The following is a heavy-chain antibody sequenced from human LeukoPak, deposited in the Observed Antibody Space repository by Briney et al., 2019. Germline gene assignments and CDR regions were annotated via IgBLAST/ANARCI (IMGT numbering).Heavy chain of an antibody. D-gene: IGHD3-22*01. CDR3: AKFPSYDSSGHDGFDV. CDR2: TSGSGGSK. CDR1: GFTFKSHA. V-gene: IGHV3-23*01. Sequence: GGSLRLSCAASGFTFKSHAMSWVRQAPGKGLEWVSATSGSGGSKFYADSVKGRFTISRDNSKDTLYLQMNSLRAEGTAIYYCAKFPSYDSSGHDGFDVWGQGTRVIVSS. J-gene: IGHJ3*01.